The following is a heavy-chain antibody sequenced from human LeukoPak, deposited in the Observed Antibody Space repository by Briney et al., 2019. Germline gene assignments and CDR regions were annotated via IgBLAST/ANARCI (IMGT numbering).Heavy chain of an antibody. CDR2: INHNGGT. J-gene: IGHJ4*02. CDR1: GVSFTGNY. CDR3: ARIRCGHTDGICYNY. Sequence: SETLSLTCGVYGVSFTGNYWSWIRQPPGKGPEWIGEINHNGGTKYNPSLKSRVTISVDTYENQFSLKLSSVTAADTAVYYCARIRCGHTDGICYNYWGQGTLVTVSS. V-gene: IGHV4-34*01. D-gene: IGHD2-8*01.